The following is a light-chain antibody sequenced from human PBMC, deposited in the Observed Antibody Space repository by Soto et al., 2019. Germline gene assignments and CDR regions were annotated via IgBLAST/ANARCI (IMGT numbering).Light chain of an antibody. V-gene: IGLV2-14*01. J-gene: IGLJ1*01. CDR3: NSYTTTNTRQIV. CDR1: SSDVGGYNY. Sequence: QPSSLSGSPGQSITLSCTGTSSDVGGYNYVSWYQQHPGKAPKFMIYDVSNRPSGVSTRFSGSKSGNTASLTISGLQAEDEADYYCNSYTTTNTRQIVFGTGTKVTVL. CDR2: DVS.